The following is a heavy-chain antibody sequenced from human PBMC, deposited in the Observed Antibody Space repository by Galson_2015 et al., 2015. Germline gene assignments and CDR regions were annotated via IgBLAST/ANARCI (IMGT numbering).Heavy chain of an antibody. Sequence: SLRLSCAASGFTFSSYSMNWVRQAPGKGLEWVSSISSSSSYIYYADSVKGRFTISRDNAKNSLYLQMNSLRAEDTAVYYCARGLVGAAGYFDYWGQGTLVTVSS. V-gene: IGHV3-21*01. CDR3: ARGLVGAAGYFDY. J-gene: IGHJ4*02. CDR2: ISSSSSYI. CDR1: GFTFSSYS. D-gene: IGHD2-8*02.